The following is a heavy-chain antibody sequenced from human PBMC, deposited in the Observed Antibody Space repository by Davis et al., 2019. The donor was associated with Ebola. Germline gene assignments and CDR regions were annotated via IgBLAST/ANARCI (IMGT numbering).Heavy chain of an antibody. CDR2: INHSGIT. D-gene: IGHD6-13*01. J-gene: IGHJ6*03. CDR1: GGSFSGYY. V-gene: IGHV4-34*01. CDR3: ARDFASYSSSWTPYYYYYMDV. Sequence: SETLSLTCAVYGGSFSGYYWSWIRQPPGKGLEWIGEINHSGITNYNPSLKSRVTISVDTSKNQFSLKLSSVTAADTAVYYCARDFASYSSSWTPYYYYYMDVWGKGTTVTVSS.